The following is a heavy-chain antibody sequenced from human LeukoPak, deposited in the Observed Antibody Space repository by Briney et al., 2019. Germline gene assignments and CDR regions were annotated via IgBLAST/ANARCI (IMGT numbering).Heavy chain of an antibody. CDR1: GFTFSSYA. Sequence: GGSLRLSCAASGFTFSSYAMGWVRQAPGKGLEWVSVISGSGGSTYYADSVKGRFTISRDNSKNTLYLQMNSLRAEDTAVYYCAREGNWNYLFYWGQGTLVTVSS. CDR2: ISGSGGST. V-gene: IGHV3-23*01. CDR3: AREGNWNYLFY. J-gene: IGHJ4*02. D-gene: IGHD1-7*01.